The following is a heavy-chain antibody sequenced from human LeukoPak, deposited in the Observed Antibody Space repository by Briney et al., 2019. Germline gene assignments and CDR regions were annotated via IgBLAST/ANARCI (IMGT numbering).Heavy chain of an antibody. CDR1: GFTFSSYA. CDR2: ISGSGGST. CDR3: ARAYGSSGYYQLPIDY. J-gene: IGHJ4*02. Sequence: GGSLRLSCAASGFTFSSYAMSWVRQAPGKGLEWVSGISGSGGSTVYADSVRGRFTISRDNFQNTVFLQMNSLRAEDTAVYYCARAYGSSGYYQLPIDYWGQGTLVTVSP. V-gene: IGHV3-23*01. D-gene: IGHD3-22*01.